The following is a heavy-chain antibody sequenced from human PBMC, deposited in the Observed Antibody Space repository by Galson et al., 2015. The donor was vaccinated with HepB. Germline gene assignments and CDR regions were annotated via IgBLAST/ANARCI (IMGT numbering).Heavy chain of an antibody. CDR2: INHSGST. V-gene: IGHV4-34*01. CDR1: GGSFSGYY. CDR3: ASRRQGTPVDFYFDY. D-gene: IGHD1-14*01. J-gene: IGHJ4*02. Sequence: ETLSLTCAVYGGSFSGYYWSWIRQPPGKGLEWIGEINHSGSTNYNPSLKSRVTISVDTSKNQFSLKLSSVTAADTAVYYCASRRQGTPVDFYFDYWGQGTLVTVSS.